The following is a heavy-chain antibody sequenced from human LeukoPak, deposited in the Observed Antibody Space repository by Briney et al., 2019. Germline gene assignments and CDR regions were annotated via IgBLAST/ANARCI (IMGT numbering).Heavy chain of an antibody. CDR3: ANEAHRHLDLHN. Sequence: PGGSLRLSCAASGFTLRHFAMNWVRQAPGKGLEWVSSIASDGGTFYAGSVKGRFTISRDISTNTLHLQMNSLRADDTAIYFCANEAHRHLDLHNWGQGTLVTAST. CDR2: IASDGGT. V-gene: IGHV3-23*01. CDR1: GFTLRHFA. J-gene: IGHJ4*02.